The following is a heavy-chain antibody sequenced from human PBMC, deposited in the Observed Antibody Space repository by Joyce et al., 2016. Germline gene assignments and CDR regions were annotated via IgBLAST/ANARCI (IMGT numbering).Heavy chain of an antibody. J-gene: IGHJ4*02. D-gene: IGHD1-14*01. V-gene: IGHV4-34*02. CDR1: GGSFSDYY. CDR3: ARARNRRSRFHDY. Sequence: QVKLQQWGARLLKPSETLSLTCAVYGGSFSDYYWSWIRQTPGKGLEWIGENNHSGRTNYDPCIKSRVTILVDTSKNQFSLKLSCVTAADTAVYYCARARNRRSRFHDYWGQRTLVTVSS. CDR2: NNHSGRT.